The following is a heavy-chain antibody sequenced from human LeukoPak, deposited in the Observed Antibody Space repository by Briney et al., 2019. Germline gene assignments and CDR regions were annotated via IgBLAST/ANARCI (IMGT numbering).Heavy chain of an antibody. V-gene: IGHV4-59*12. CDR2: IYYSGST. J-gene: IGHJ6*03. CDR3: ASVYYDILTGSLEYYYYYMDV. D-gene: IGHD3-9*01. Sequence: PSETLSLTCTVSGGSISSYYWSWIRQPPGKGLEWIGYIYYSGSTNYNPSLKSRVTISVDTSKNQFSLKLSSVTAADTAVYYCASVYYDILTGSLEYYYYYMDVWGKGTTVTVSS. CDR1: GGSISSYY.